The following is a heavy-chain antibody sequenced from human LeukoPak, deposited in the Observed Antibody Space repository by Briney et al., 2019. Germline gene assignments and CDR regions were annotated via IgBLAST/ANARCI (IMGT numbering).Heavy chain of an antibody. CDR1: GFTFSSYW. Sequence: GGSLRLSCAASGFTFSSYWMSWVRQAPGKGLEWVAVISYDGSNKYYADSVKGRFTISRDNSKNTLYLQMNSLRAEDTAVYYCARDSSMVRGVIRSTTPDYWGQGTLVTVSS. CDR2: ISYDGSNK. CDR3: ARDSSMVRGVIRSTTPDY. J-gene: IGHJ4*02. D-gene: IGHD3-10*01. V-gene: IGHV3-30-3*01.